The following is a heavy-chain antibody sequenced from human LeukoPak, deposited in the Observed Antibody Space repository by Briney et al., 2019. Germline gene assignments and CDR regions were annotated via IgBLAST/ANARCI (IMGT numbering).Heavy chain of an antibody. Sequence: GGSLRLSCAASGFTFSDYWMTWVRQAPGKGLEWVANIKQDGSEKDYVDSVKGRFTISRDNAKNSLYLQVNSLRAEDTAVYYCARGYYFDYWGQGTLVTVSS. CDR2: IKQDGSEK. V-gene: IGHV3-7*01. CDR3: ARGYYFDY. J-gene: IGHJ4*02. CDR1: GFTFSDYW.